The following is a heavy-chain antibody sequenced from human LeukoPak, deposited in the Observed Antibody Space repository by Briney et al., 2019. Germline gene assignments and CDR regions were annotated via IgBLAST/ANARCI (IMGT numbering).Heavy chain of an antibody. J-gene: IGHJ4*02. CDR3: ARVATISLEY. Sequence: SETLSLTCAVYGGSFSGYYWSWIRQPPGKGLEWIGEINHSGSTNYNPSLKSRVTISVDTSKNQFSLKLSSVTAADTAVYYCARVATISLEYWGQGTLVSVSS. CDR2: INHSGST. CDR1: GGSFSGYY. V-gene: IGHV4-34*01. D-gene: IGHD5-12*01.